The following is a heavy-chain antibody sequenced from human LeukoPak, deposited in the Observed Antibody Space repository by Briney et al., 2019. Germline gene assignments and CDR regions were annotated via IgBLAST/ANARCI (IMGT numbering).Heavy chain of an antibody. J-gene: IGHJ5*02. CDR1: GGTFSSYA. CDR2: IIPIFGTA. Sequence: SVKVSCKASGGTFSSYAISWVRQAPGQGLEWMGGIIPIFGTANYAQKFQGRVTITADESTSTAYMELSSLRSEDTAVYYCARDRSEGRNYDILTGWSAPIWFDPWGQGTLVTVSS. CDR3: ARDRSEGRNYDILTGWSAPIWFDP. D-gene: IGHD3-9*01. V-gene: IGHV1-69*13.